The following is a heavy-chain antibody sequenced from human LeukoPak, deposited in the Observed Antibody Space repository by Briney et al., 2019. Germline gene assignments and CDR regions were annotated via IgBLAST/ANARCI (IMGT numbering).Heavy chain of an antibody. CDR1: GGSISSYY. CDR2: IYTSGST. D-gene: IGHD7-27*01. CDR3: ARGIPNWGSEVDYFDF. J-gene: IGHJ4*02. V-gene: IGHV4-4*07. Sequence: PSETLSLTCTVSGGSISSYYWSWIRQPAGKGLEWIGRIYTSGSTNYNPSLKSRVTISVDKSENQFSLKLSSVTAADTAVYYCARGIPNWGSEVDYFDFWGQGTLVTVSS.